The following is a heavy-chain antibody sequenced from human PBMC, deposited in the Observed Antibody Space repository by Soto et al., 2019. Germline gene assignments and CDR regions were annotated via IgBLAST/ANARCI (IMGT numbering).Heavy chain of an antibody. CDR1: GDSVSSGSYY. CDR3: ACYYDVLTGYTPSLGY. D-gene: IGHD3-9*01. J-gene: IGHJ4*02. V-gene: IGHV4-61*01. Sequence: SETLSLTCTVSGDSVSSGSYYWRWLRPPPGKGLEWIGYIYYSGRTNYNPSLKSRVTISVDTSKKQFRVKLSSLTAADTAVYYCACYYDVLTGYTPSLGYWGPGTVVTVAS. CDR2: IYYSGRT.